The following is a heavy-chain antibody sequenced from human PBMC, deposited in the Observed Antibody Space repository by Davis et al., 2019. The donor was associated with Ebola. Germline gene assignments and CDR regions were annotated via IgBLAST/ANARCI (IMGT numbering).Heavy chain of an antibody. CDR2: IYTSGST. V-gene: IGHV4-4*07. D-gene: IGHD6-19*01. CDR3: ARDLGSSGWSDYYYGMDV. Sequence: PSETLSLTCTVSGGSISSYYWSWIRQPAGKGLEWIGRIYTSGSTNYNPSLKSRVTMSVDTSKNQFSLKLSSVTAADTAVYYCARDLGSSGWSDYYYGMDVWGQGTTVTVSS. J-gene: IGHJ6*02. CDR1: GGSISSYY.